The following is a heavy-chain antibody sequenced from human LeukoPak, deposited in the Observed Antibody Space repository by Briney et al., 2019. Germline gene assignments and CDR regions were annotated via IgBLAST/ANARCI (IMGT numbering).Heavy chain of an antibody. J-gene: IGHJ4*02. CDR1: GFTVSSNY. CDR3: AVYDFWSGSYFDY. Sequence: GGSLRLSCAASGFTVSSNYMSWVRQAPGRGLEWVSVIYSGGSTYYADSVKGRFTISRDNSKNTLYLQMNSLRAEDTAVYYCAVYDFWSGSYFDYWGQGTLVTV. V-gene: IGHV3-53*01. D-gene: IGHD3-3*01. CDR2: IYSGGST.